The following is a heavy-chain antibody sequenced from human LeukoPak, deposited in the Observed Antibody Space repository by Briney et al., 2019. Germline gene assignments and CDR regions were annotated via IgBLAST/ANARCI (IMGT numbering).Heavy chain of an antibody. CDR3: ARQGWFGELLSPLDY. V-gene: IGHV4-59*08. D-gene: IGHD3-10*01. CDR2: IYYRGNT. Sequence: SETLSLTCTVSGDSVSIYYWSWIRQPPGKGLEWIGYIYYRGNTNYNPSLKSRVTMAVDTSKNQFSLKLSSVTASDTAVYYCARQGWFGELLSPLDYWGQGTLVTVSS. CDR1: GDSVSIYY. J-gene: IGHJ4*02.